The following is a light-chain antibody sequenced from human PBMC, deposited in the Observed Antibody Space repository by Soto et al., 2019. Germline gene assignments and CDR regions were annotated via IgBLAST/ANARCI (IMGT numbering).Light chain of an antibody. Sequence: EIVLTQSPGTLSLSPGERATLSCRASHFVASSYVAWYQQKPGQAPRLLIYGASSRATVIPDRFSGSGSGTDFTLTISRLEPEDFAVYYCQQYGSSPGTVGQGTKVDSK. CDR2: GAS. V-gene: IGKV3-20*01. CDR1: HFVASSY. J-gene: IGKJ1*01. CDR3: QQYGSSPGT.